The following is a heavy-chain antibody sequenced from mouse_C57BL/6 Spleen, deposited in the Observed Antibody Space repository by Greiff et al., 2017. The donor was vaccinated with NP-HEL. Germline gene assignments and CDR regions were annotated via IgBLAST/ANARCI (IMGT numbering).Heavy chain of an antibody. CDR3: ARTDLYYYAMDY. D-gene: IGHD1-1*01. V-gene: IGHV1-62-2*01. Sequence: VQLQQSGAELVKPGASVKLSCKASGYTFTEYTIHWVKQRSGQGLEWIGWFYPGSGSIKYNEKFKDKATLTADKSSSTAYMQLSSLTYEDSAVYYCARTDLYYYAMDYWGQGTSVTVSS. J-gene: IGHJ4*01. CDR2: FYPGSGSI. CDR1: GYTFTEYT.